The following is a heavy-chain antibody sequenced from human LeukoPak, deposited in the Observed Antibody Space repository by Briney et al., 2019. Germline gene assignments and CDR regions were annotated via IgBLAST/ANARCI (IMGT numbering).Heavy chain of an antibody. CDR1: GGSFSGYY. V-gene: IGHV4-34*01. CDR2: INHSGST. J-gene: IGHJ5*02. Sequence: SETLSLTCAVYGGSFSGYYWSWIRQPPGKGLEWIGEINHSGSTNYNPSLKSRVTISVDTSKNQFSLKLSSVTAADTAVYYCARGPVLLWFGELRGGFDPWGQGTLVTVSS. CDR3: ARGPVLLWFGELRGGFDP. D-gene: IGHD3-10*01.